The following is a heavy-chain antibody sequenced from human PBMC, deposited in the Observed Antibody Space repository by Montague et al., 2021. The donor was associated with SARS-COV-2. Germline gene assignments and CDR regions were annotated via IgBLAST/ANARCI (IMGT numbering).Heavy chain of an antibody. CDR1: GGSISSGSYY. CDR2: ISISGST. CDR3: ARDIAAAGIFAS. D-gene: IGHD6-25*01. Sequence: TLSLTCTVSGGSISSGSYYWSWIRQPAGKGLEWIGRISISGSTNYNPSLKSRVTISVDTSKNQFSLKLSSVTAADTAVYYCARDIAAAGIFASWGQGTLVTAPS. V-gene: IGHV4-61*02. J-gene: IGHJ4*02.